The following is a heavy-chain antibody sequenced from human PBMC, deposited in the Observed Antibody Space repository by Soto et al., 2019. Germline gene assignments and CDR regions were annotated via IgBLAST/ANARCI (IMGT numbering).Heavy chain of an antibody. CDR2: ISRSSSTI. CDR1: GFTLSRYS. V-gene: IGHV3-48*01. CDR3: ARDLALGIPYY. D-gene: IGHD6-13*01. J-gene: IGHJ4*02. Sequence: EVQLVESGGGLVQPGGSLRLYCVASGFTLSRYSMNWVRQATGKGLEWVSYISRSSSTIYYADSVKGRFTISRDNAENSLYLPMNSLRAEDTAVYYCARDLALGIPYYWGQGTRVTVSS.